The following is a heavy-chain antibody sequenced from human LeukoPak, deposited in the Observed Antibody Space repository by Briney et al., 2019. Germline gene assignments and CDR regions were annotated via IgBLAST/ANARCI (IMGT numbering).Heavy chain of an antibody. CDR1: GDTFSTHA. CDR2: VTPIFGAA. Sequence: ASVKVSCKVSGDTFSTHAVSWVRQAPGQGPEWMGGVTPIFGAASYAQKFQGRVTITADESTNTAYMELNGLRSDDTAVYYCTRCRTPYNNYYFDYWGQGTLVTVSS. D-gene: IGHD4-11*01. V-gene: IGHV1-69*01. J-gene: IGHJ4*02. CDR3: TRCRTPYNNYYFDY.